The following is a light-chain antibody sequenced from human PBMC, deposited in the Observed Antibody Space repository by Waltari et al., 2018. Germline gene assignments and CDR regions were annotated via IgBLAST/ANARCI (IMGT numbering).Light chain of an antibody. Sequence: DIQMTQSTSTLSASVGDRVTLTCRASQSISSWLAWYQQKPGKAPKLLIYKASSLESGVPSRFSGSGSGTEFTLTISSLQPDDFATYYCQQYNSYSTFGQGTKVEIK. CDR2: KAS. CDR3: QQYNSYST. J-gene: IGKJ1*01. CDR1: QSISSW. V-gene: IGKV1-5*03.